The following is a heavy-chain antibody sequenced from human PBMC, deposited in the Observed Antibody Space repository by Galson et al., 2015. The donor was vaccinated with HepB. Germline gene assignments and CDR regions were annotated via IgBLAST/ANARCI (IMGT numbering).Heavy chain of an antibody. D-gene: IGHD3-22*01. CDR3: ARVARYYDSSGYYPLDY. J-gene: IGHJ4*02. CDR1: GGSISSYY. CDR2: IYYSGST. Sequence: LSLTCTVSGGSISSYYWSWIRQPPGKGLEWIGYIYYSGSTNYNPSLKRRVTISVDTSKNQFSLKLSSVTAADTAVYYCARVARYYDSSGYYPLDYWGQGTLVTVSS. V-gene: IGHV4-59*01.